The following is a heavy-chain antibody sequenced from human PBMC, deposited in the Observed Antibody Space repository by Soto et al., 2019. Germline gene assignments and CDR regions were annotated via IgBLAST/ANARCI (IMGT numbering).Heavy chain of an antibody. CDR2: ISGSGGST. CDR1: GFTFSSYA. Sequence: GESLKISCAASGFTFSSYAMSWVRQAPGKGLEWVSAISGSGGSTYYADSVKGRFTISRDNSKNTLYLQMNSLRAEDTAVYYCAKDLRSWFDPWGQGTLVTVSS. CDR3: AKDLRSWFDP. J-gene: IGHJ5*02. V-gene: IGHV3-23*01. D-gene: IGHD3-16*01.